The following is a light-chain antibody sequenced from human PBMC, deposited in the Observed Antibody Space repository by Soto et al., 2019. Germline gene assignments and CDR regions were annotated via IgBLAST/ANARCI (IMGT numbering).Light chain of an antibody. Sequence: QSVLTQPPSASGTSGQTVTISCSGSGSNSGENAVNWYQHLPGTAPQLLIYSNALRPSGVPHRFSGSKSGTAGSLAISGLQSEDEAHYYCAAWDDSLKAMLFGGGTKLTVL. J-gene: IGLJ3*02. CDR1: GSNSGENA. CDR2: SNA. CDR3: AAWDDSLKAML. V-gene: IGLV1-44*01.